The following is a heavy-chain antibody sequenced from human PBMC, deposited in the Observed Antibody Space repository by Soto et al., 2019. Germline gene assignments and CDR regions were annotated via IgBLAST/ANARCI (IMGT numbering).Heavy chain of an antibody. CDR1: GFTVSSNY. D-gene: IGHD1-1*01. V-gene: IGHV3-53*01. CDR2: IYSGGST. J-gene: IGHJ6*02. Sequence: PGGSLRLSCAASGFTVSSNYMSWVRQAPGRGLEWVSVIYSGGSTYYADSVKGRFTISRDNSKNTLYLQMNSLRAEDTAVYYCARVGLGTSYYYGMDVWGQGTTVTVSS. CDR3: ARVGLGTSYYYGMDV.